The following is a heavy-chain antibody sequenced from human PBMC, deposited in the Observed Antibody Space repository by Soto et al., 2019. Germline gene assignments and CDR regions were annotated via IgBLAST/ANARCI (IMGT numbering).Heavy chain of an antibody. Sequence: ASVKVSCKASGYTFTSYDINWVRQATGQGLEWMGWMNPNSGNTGYAQKFQGRVTMTRNTSISTAYMELSSLRSEDTAVYYCASAYSSSWYNGIDVWGQGTTVTVSS. CDR1: GYTFTSYD. CDR2: MNPNSGNT. V-gene: IGHV1-8*01. J-gene: IGHJ6*02. D-gene: IGHD6-13*01. CDR3: ASAYSSSWYNGIDV.